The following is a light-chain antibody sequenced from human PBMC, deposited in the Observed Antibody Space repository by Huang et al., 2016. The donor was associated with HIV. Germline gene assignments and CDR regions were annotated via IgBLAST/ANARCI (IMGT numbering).Light chain of an antibody. V-gene: IGKV3-15*01. CDR3: QQYYNRPPYT. CDR2: GAS. Sequence: EIVMTQSPATLSVSPGERVTLFCRASQSVSGNLAWYQQKPGQAPRLRIYGASSRPTGIPARFSGSGSGTEFTLTISSLQSEDFAVYYCQQYYNRPPYTFGQGTKLEIK. CDR1: QSVSGN. J-gene: IGKJ2*01.